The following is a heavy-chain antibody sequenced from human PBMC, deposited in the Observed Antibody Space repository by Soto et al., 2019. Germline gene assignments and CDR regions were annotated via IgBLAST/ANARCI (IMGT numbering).Heavy chain of an antibody. Sequence: QVQLVESGGGVVQPGRSLRLSCAASGFTFSSYAMHWVRQAPGKGLEWVAVISYDGSNKYYADSVKGRVTISRDNSKNTLYLQMNSLRAEDTAVYYCAPPGSSAVFDYWGQGTLVTVSS. CDR1: GFTFSSYA. CDR3: APPGSSAVFDY. J-gene: IGHJ4*02. D-gene: IGHD6-6*01. V-gene: IGHV3-30-3*01. CDR2: ISYDGSNK.